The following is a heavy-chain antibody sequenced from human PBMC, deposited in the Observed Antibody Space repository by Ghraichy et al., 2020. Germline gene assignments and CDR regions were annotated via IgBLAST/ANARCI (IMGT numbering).Heavy chain of an antibody. CDR1: GFSFSNSW. J-gene: IGHJ4*02. D-gene: IGHD6-13*01. V-gene: IGHV3-7*04. CDR3: ARDRISSWYPYLDH. Sequence: ETLSLTCAASGFSFSNSWMSWVRQAPGRGLEWVANIKPDGSQKYYVDSVKGRITISRDNAKNSLFMQMNSLRAEDTAVYYCARDRISSWYPYLDHWGQGTPVTVST. CDR2: IKPDGSQK.